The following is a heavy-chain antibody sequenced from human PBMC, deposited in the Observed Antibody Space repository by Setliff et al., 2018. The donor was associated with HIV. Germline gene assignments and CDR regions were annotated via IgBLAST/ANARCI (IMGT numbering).Heavy chain of an antibody. D-gene: IGHD3-16*01. CDR2: ISIGSGGAI. Sequence: PGGSLRLSCAASGFTFRNYKFNWVRQAPGRGLEWVSSISIGSGGAIDYADSVQGRFTISRDNSRNTLYLQMNSLRTEDTAVYYCAKDWGSRLSYSFYYMDVWGKGTTVTVSS. V-gene: IGHV3-21*01. J-gene: IGHJ6*03. CDR1: GFTFRNYK. CDR3: AKDWGSRLSYSFYYMDV.